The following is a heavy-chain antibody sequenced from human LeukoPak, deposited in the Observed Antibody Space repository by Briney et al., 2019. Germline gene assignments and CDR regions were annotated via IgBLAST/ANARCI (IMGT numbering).Heavy chain of an antibody. J-gene: IGHJ4*02. CDR3: AKATTGAFDY. Sequence: GGSLRLSCAASGFTFSSYAMSWVRQAPGKGVEWVSAISGSGGSTYYSDSVKGRFTISRDNSKNTLYLQMNSLRAEDTAVYYCAKATTGAFDYWGQGTLVTVSS. V-gene: IGHV3-23*01. CDR1: GFTFSSYA. D-gene: IGHD1-1*01. CDR2: ISGSGGST.